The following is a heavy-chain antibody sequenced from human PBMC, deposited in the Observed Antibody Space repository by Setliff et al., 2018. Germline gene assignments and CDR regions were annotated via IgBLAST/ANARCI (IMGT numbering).Heavy chain of an antibody. D-gene: IGHD2-15*01. V-gene: IGHV5-51*01. CDR3: ARVVGADGIGIDY. J-gene: IGHJ4*02. Sequence: PGESLKISCKGSGYSLTNYWIGWVRQMPGKGLEWMGIIYSSDSHTRYSPSFQGQVTISADKSISTAYLQWSSLKASGTATYYCARVVGADGIGIDYWGQGTVVTVSS. CDR1: GYSLTNYW. CDR2: IYSSDSHT.